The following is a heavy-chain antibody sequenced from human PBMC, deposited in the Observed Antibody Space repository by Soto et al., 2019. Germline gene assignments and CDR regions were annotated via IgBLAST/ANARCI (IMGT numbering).Heavy chain of an antibody. CDR2: IIPILGIA. Sequence: SVKVSCKASGGTFSSYTISWVRQAPGQGLEWMGRIIPILGIANYAQKFQGRVTITADKSTSTAYMELSRLRSDDTAVYYCAREPIGVNTATGLGPYAFDIWGQGTMVTVSS. V-gene: IGHV1-69*04. CDR1: GGTFSSYT. CDR3: AREPIGVNTATGLGPYAFDI. D-gene: IGHD5-18*01. J-gene: IGHJ3*02.